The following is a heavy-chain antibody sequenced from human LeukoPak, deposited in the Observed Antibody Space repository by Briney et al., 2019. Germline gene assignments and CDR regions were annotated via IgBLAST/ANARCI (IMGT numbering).Heavy chain of an antibody. D-gene: IGHD6-13*01. J-gene: IGHJ3*02. CDR3: ARDREAAAGAFDI. CDR1: GFTFSTYS. Sequence: PGGSLRLSCAASGFTFSTYSMNWVRQAPGKGLEWVSYISSSSSTIYYADSVKGRFTIPRDNAKNSLYLQMNSLRDEDTAVCYCARDREAAAGAFDIWGQGTMVTVSS. CDR2: ISSSSSTI. V-gene: IGHV3-48*02.